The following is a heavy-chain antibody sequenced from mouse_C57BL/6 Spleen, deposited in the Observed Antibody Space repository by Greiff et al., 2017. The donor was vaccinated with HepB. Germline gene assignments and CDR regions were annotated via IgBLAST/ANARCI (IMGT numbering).Heavy chain of an antibody. CDR1: GYTFTSYW. D-gene: IGHD2-3*01. V-gene: IGHV1-69*01. J-gene: IGHJ3*01. CDR2: IDPSDSDT. CDR3: ARSPSDGYYPAWFAY. Sequence: QVQLQQPGAELVMPGASVKLSCKASGYTFTSYWMHWVKQRPGQGLEWIGEIDPSDSDTNYNQKFKGKSTLTVDKSSSTAYMQLSSLTSEDSAVYYCARSPSDGYYPAWFAYWGQGTLVTVSA.